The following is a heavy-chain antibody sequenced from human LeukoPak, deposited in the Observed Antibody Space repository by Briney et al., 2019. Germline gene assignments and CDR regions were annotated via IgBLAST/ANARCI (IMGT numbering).Heavy chain of an antibody. D-gene: IGHD3-16*01. Sequence: ASVKVSCKASGGTFSSYAISWVRQAPGQGLEWMGGIIPIFGTANYAQKFQGRVTITADESTSTAYMELSSLRSEDTAVYYCARYPATRGGSYYYYMDVWGKGTTVTISS. V-gene: IGHV1-69*13. J-gene: IGHJ6*03. CDR3: ARYPATRGGSYYYYMDV. CDR2: IIPIFGTA. CDR1: GGTFSSYA.